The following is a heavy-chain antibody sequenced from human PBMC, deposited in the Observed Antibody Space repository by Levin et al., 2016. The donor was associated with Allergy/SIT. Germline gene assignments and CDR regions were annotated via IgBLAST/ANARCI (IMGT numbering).Heavy chain of an antibody. D-gene: IGHD1-1*01. J-gene: IGHJ6*03. V-gene: IGHV3-11*06. Sequence: GGSLRLSCAASGFTFNDYYMSWIRQAPGKGLEWVSYISSTSSHTNYAESVKGRFTISRDNARNSLYLQMNSLRAEDTAVYFCARDLDNLGYYQHMDVWGEGTTVTVSS. CDR1: GFTFNDYY. CDR2: ISSTSSHT. CDR3: ARDLDNLGYYQHMDV.